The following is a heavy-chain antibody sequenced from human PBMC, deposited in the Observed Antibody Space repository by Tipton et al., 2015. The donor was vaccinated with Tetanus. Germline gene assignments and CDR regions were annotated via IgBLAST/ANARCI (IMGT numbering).Heavy chain of an antibody. CDR1: SVSIADNTNY. J-gene: IGHJ4*02. V-gene: IGHV4-39*01. D-gene: IGHD3-22*01. Sequence: TLSLTCTVSSVSIADNTNYWGWIRQPPGKGLEWIGSIYSSGDTYSNPSLKSRVTMSVDTQRNQFSLRLSSVTAADTAEFYCARHNSGYFPFFDSWGQGILVTVSS. CDR2: IYSSGDT. CDR3: ARHNSGYFPFFDS.